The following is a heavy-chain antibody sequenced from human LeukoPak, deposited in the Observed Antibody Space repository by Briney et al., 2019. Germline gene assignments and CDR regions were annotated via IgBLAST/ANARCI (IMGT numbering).Heavy chain of an antibody. CDR1: GDSISSSSFY. CDR2: IYYSGST. J-gene: IGHJ6*03. CDR3: ARVRGSSGSYEYYHYMDV. V-gene: IGHV4-39*07. D-gene: IGHD1-26*01. Sequence: SETLSLTCTVSGDSISSSSFYWGWIRQPPGKGLEWIATIYYSGSTYYNSSLKSRVTISVDTSKNQFSLKLSSVTAADTAVYYCARVRGSSGSYEYYHYMDVWGKGTTVTISS.